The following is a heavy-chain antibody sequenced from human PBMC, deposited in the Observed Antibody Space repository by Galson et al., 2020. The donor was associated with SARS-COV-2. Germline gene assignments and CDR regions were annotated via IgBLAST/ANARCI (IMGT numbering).Heavy chain of an antibody. V-gene: IGHV3-7*01. CDR3: SREGWQGGY. D-gene: IGHD6-19*01. CDR2: IKGDGSET. J-gene: IGHJ4*02. CDR1: GFTFNDFW. Sequence: GESLKLSCEVSGFTFNDFWMSWFRQAPGKGLEWVANIKGDGSETNYADFVTGRFSISRDNAANSLYLQMNSLRVEDSAVYYCSREGWQGGYWGQGTRVTVSS.